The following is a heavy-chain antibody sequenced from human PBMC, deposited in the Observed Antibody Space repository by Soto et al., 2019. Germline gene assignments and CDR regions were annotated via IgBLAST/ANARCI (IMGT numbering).Heavy chain of an antibody. CDR1: GYTFTSYG. V-gene: IGHV1-18*01. CDR2: ISAYNGNT. J-gene: IGHJ6*02. Sequence: QVQLVQSGAEVKKPGASVKVSCKASGYTFTSYGISWVRQAPGQGLEWMGWISAYNGNTNYAQKLQGRVTMTTDTSTSTAYMELRSLRSDDTAVYYCAREMSARVYYYCYGMDVWGQGTTVTVSS. CDR3: AREMSARVYYYCYGMDV.